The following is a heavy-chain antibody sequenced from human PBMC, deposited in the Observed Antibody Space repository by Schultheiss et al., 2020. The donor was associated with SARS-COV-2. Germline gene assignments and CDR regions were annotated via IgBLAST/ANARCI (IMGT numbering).Heavy chain of an antibody. V-gene: IGHV3-30*03. Sequence: GGSLRLSCAASGFTFSSYSMNWVRQVPGKGLEWVAVISYDGSNKYYADSVKGRFTISRDNSKNTLYLQMNSLRAEDTAVYYCARGGGSGSYYYYYYGMDVWGQGTTVTVSS. D-gene: IGHD3-10*01. J-gene: IGHJ6*02. CDR3: ARGGGSGSYYYYYYGMDV. CDR2: ISYDGSNK. CDR1: GFTFSSYS.